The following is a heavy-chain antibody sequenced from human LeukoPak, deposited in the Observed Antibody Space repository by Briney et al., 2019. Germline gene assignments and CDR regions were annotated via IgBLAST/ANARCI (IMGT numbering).Heavy chain of an antibody. CDR3: STLKETDY. V-gene: IGHV1-2*02. J-gene: IGHJ4*02. CDR2: INPNGGDT. CDR1: GYTFTDYY. Sequence: GASVKVSCKTSGYTFTDYYMHWVRQAPGQGLEWMGWINPNGGDTNYAQKFQGRVTMTRDTSISTAYTELSWLTSDDTAVYHCSTLKETDYWGQGTLVTVSS.